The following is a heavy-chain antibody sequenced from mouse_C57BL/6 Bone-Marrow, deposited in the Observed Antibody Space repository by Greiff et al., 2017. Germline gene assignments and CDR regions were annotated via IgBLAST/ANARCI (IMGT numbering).Heavy chain of an antibody. CDR2: IDPSDSYT. D-gene: IGHD1-1*02. V-gene: IGHV1-69*01. CDR1: GYTFTSYW. Sequence: VQLQQPGAELVMPGASVKLSCKASGYTFTSYWMHWVKQRPGQGLEWIGEIDPSDSYTNYNQQFKGKSTLTVDKSSSTAYMQLSSLTSEDSAVYYCAREGYGLYAMDYWGQGTSVTVSS. CDR3: AREGYGLYAMDY. J-gene: IGHJ4*01.